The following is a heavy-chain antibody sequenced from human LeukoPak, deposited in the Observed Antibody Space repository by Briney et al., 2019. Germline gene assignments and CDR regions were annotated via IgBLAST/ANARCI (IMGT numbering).Heavy chain of an antibody. Sequence: GGSLRLSCAASGFTVSSNYMSWVRQAPGKGLEWVSVIYSGGSTYYADSVKGRFTISRDNYKNTLYLQMNSLRAEDTAVYYCARESYGGEGPFDIWGQGTMVTVSS. V-gene: IGHV3-53*01. D-gene: IGHD4-23*01. CDR3: ARESYGGEGPFDI. CDR1: GFTVSSNY. CDR2: IYSGGST. J-gene: IGHJ3*02.